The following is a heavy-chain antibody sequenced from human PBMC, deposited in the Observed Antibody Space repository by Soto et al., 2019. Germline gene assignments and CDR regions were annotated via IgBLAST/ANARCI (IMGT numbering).Heavy chain of an antibody. CDR3: AKEVLGSGNPDY. CDR1: GFTFSNYA. D-gene: IGHD3-10*01. Sequence: EVQLLESGGDLVQPGGSLRLSCAASGFTFSNYAMSWLRQAPGKGLEWVSAISADAGRTYYADSVKGRFTISRDNSQNTLYLQMSSLRVEDTAVYYCAKEVLGSGNPDYWGQGTLVTVSS. V-gene: IGHV3-23*01. J-gene: IGHJ4*02. CDR2: ISADAGRT.